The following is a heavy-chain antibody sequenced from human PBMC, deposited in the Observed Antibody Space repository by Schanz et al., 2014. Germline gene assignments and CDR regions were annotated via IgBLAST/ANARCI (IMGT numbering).Heavy chain of an antibody. CDR2: ISGSGGST. Sequence: VQLVESGGGLVQPGGSLRLSCAASGFTFSTYWMSWVRQAPGKGLEWVSSISGSGGSTYYADSVQGRFTISRDNSKXTLYLQMNSLRAKNXAVYYCARDRWDWNNAFDIWGQGTMVTVSS. D-gene: IGHD1-1*01. CDR1: GFTFSTYW. CDR3: ARDRWDWNNAFDI. V-gene: IGHV3-23*04. J-gene: IGHJ3*02.